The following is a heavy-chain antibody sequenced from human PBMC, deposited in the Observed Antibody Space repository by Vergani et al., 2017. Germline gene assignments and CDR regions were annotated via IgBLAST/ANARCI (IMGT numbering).Heavy chain of an antibody. V-gene: IGHV3-30-3*01. CDR1: GFTFSSYA. CDR3: ARGAGGDYVSSFDY. J-gene: IGHJ4*02. CDR2: ISYDGSNK. Sequence: QVQLVESGGGVVQPGRSLRLSCAASGFTFSSYAMHWVRQAPGKGLEWVALISYDGSNKYYADSVKGRFTISRDNSKNTLYLQMNSLRAEDTAVYYCARGAGGDYVSSFDYWGQGTLVTVSS. D-gene: IGHD4-17*01.